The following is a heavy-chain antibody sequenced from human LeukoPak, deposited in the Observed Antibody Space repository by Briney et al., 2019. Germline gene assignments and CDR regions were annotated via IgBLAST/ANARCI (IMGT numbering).Heavy chain of an antibody. CDR3: AREISSGWYKENYFDY. Sequence: GASVKVSCKSSGYTFTSYSISWVRQAPGQGLARMGWISAYNGNTNYAQKLQGRVTMTTDTSTSTAYMELRSLRSDDTAVYYCAREISSGWYKENYFDYWGQGTLVTVSS. V-gene: IGHV1-18*01. D-gene: IGHD6-19*01. J-gene: IGHJ4*02. CDR2: ISAYNGNT. CDR1: GYTFTSYS.